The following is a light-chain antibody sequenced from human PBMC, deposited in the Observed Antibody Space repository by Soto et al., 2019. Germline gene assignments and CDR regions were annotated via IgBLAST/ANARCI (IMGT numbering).Light chain of an antibody. CDR3: QQYNSYSRT. V-gene: IGKV1-5*01. Sequence: DIHMTQSPSTLSASGGGGVTGGCRASQSIGDSLAWYQQKPGKAPYLLISDVSSLERGVPSRFSGSGSGTEFTLTISSMQPDDFATFYCQQYNSYSRTFGQGTKVDIK. J-gene: IGKJ1*01. CDR1: QSIGDS. CDR2: DVS.